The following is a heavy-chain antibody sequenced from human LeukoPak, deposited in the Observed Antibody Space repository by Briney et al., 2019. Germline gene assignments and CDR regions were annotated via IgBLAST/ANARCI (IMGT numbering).Heavy chain of an antibody. D-gene: IGHD6-19*01. V-gene: IGHV3-15*01. CDR3: TTESGWYNDDF. CDR2: IKSNTDGGTT. CDR1: GFTFSSVW. J-gene: IGHJ4*02. Sequence: GGSLRLSCAASGFTFSSVWLSWVRQAPGKGLEWVGRIKSNTDGGTTDYAPPVKGRFTISRDDSKRTLYLQMSSLKTDDTAVYSCTTESGWYNDDFWGQGTLVTVSS.